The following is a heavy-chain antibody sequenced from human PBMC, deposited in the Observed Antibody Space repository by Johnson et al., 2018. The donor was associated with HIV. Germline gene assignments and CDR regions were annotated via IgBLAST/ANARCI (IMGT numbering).Heavy chain of an antibody. J-gene: IGHJ3*01. CDR2: INGDGSRS. D-gene: IGHD2-15*01. CDR1: GFTFSNYW. CDR3: ARTSCSGASCLGYDPFDV. V-gene: IGHV3-74*02. Sequence: MLLVESGGGLVQPGGSLRLSCGASGFTFSNYWMQWVRQAPGKGLVWVSRINGDGSRSTYADSVKGRFTIARDNAKNTLYLEMKSLRSEDTAVYYCARTSCSGASCLGYDPFDVWGQGTMVTVSS.